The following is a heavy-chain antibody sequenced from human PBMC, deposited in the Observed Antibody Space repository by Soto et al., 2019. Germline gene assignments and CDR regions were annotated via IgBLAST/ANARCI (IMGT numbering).Heavy chain of an antibody. CDR1: GFSFGTYA. D-gene: IGHD2-2*01. V-gene: IGHV3-64D*06. J-gene: IGHJ4*02. Sequence: GGSLRLSCSASGFSFGTYAIHWVRQAPGKGLEYVSAISDDGGTTYYADSVKARFTISRDNSKKSLYLQMSRLRAEDTAVYYCVKPPGYYIDSSTYSSVWGQGSLVTVSS. CDR2: ISDDGGTT. CDR3: VKPPGYYIDSSTYSSV.